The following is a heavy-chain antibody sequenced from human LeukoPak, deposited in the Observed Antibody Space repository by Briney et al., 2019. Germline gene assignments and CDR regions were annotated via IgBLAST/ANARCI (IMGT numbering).Heavy chain of an antibody. Sequence: ASVKVSCKASGGTFSSYAISWVRQAPGQGLEWMGGIIPIFGTANYAQKFQGRVTITADKSTSTAYMELSSLRSEDTAVYYCARSYYYDSSGYYWFGRTPGYYFDYWGQGTLVIVSS. CDR2: IIPIFGTA. D-gene: IGHD3-22*01. CDR1: GGTFSSYA. J-gene: IGHJ4*02. V-gene: IGHV1-69*06. CDR3: ARSYYYDSSGYYWFGRTPGYYFDY.